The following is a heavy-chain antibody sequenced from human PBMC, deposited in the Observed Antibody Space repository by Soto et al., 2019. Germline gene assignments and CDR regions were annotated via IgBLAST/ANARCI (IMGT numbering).Heavy chain of an antibody. CDR1: GFTFSSYA. V-gene: IGHV4-34*01. Sequence: PGGSLRLSCAASGFTFSSYAMTWIRQPPGTGLEWIGEINHTGSTYYNPSLKSRVAMSVDTSKNQFSLNLSSVTAADTAVYYCARRNWFSFDYWGQGTLVTVSS. CDR3: ARRNWFSFDY. J-gene: IGHJ4*02. CDR2: INHTGST. D-gene: IGHD3-9*01.